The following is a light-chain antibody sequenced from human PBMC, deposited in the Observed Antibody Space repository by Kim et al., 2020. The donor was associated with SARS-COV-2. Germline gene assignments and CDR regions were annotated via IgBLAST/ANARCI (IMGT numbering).Light chain of an antibody. CDR2: DGS. V-gene: IGKV1-33*01. CDR1: QDITKS. Sequence: ASVGDRITITCQASQDITKSVNWFQQKTEKAPQLLIYDGSELGRGAPSRFSGSGSGTHFTFTINNLQPEDFAMYYCQQYDHLPRTFGGGTKVDIK. CDR3: QQYDHLPRT. J-gene: IGKJ4*01.